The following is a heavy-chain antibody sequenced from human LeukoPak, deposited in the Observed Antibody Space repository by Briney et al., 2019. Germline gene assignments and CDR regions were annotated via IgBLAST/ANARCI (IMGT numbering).Heavy chain of an antibody. V-gene: IGHV4-34*01. CDR1: GGSFSGYY. D-gene: IGHD5-18*01. J-gene: IGHJ5*02. Sequence: SETLSLTCAVYGGSFSGYYWSWIRQPPGKGLEWIGEINHSGSTNYNPSLKSRVTISVDTSKNQFSLKLTSVTAADTAVYYCAKSVDTGDWFDPWGQGTLVTVSS. CDR2: INHSGST. CDR3: AKSVDTGDWFDP.